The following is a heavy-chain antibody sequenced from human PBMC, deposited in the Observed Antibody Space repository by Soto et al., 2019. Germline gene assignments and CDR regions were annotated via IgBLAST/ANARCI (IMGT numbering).Heavy chain of an antibody. CDR1: GYTFTSYA. CDR3: ARLRLAAAGARNSKTFHYGMDV. V-gene: IGHV1-3*01. D-gene: IGHD6-13*01. CDR2: INAGNGNT. J-gene: IGHJ6*02. Sequence: GASVKVSCKASGYTFTSYAMHWVRQAPGQRLEWMGWINAGNGNTKYSQKFQGRVTITRDTSASTAYMELSSLRSEDTAVYYCARLRLAAAGARNSKTFHYGMDVWGQGTTVTVSS.